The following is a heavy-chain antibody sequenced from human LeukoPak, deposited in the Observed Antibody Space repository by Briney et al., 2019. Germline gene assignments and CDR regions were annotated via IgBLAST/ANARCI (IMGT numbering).Heavy chain of an antibody. CDR1: GVSFSPYY. V-gene: IGHV4-34*12. CDR3: ARHSLTDIVVVPAAMSGVPFDY. J-gene: IGHJ4*02. CDR2: ILHIGST. Sequence: SETLSLTCAVYGVSFSPYYWSWIRQPPGKGLEWIGQILHIGSTNYNPSLKSRVTISVDTSKNQFSLNLSSVTAADTAVYYCARHSLTDIVVVPAAMSGVPFDYWGQGTLVTVSS. D-gene: IGHD2-2*01.